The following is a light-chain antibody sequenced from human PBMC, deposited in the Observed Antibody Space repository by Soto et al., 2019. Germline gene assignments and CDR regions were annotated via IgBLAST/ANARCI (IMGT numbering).Light chain of an antibody. J-gene: IGKJ4*01. CDR3: QQLNSYPLT. V-gene: IGKV1-39*01. CDR1: QSIISY. Sequence: DIQMTQSPSSLSASVGDRVTITCRASQSIISYLNWYQQKPGKAPKLLIYAASSLQSGVPSRFSGSGSGTDFTLTISSLQPEDFATYYCQQLNSYPLTFGGGTKVDNK. CDR2: AAS.